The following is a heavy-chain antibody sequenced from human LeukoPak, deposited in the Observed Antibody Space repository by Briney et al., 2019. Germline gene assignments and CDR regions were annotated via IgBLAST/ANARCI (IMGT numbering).Heavy chain of an antibody. J-gene: IGHJ4*02. V-gene: IGHV1-18*01. CDR2: ISAYNGNT. CDR1: GYTFTSYG. CDR3: ARHPLGYYYDSSGYYDY. Sequence: GESLKISCKASGYTFTSYGISWVRQAPGQGLEWMGWISAYNGNTNYAQKLQGRVTMTRDTSTSTAYMELRSLRSDDTAVYYCARHPLGYYYDSSGYYDYWGQGTLVTVSS. D-gene: IGHD3-22*01.